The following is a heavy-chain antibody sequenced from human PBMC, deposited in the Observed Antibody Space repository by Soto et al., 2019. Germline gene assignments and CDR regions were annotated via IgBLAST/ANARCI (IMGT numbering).Heavy chain of an antibody. CDR2: INPTGGAT. J-gene: IGHJ4*02. V-gene: IGHV1-46*01. D-gene: IGHD2-2*01. CDR3: ARALAPYQSSDF. Sequence: QVQLVQSGAEVKKPGASVIVSCKASGYTFTIYYIQWVRQAPGQGLEWMGRINPTGGATSYAQKFQGRVTMTSDTSTSTVYMEVNSLRSEDTAVYYCARALAPYQSSDFWGQGTLVTVSS. CDR1: GYTFTIYY.